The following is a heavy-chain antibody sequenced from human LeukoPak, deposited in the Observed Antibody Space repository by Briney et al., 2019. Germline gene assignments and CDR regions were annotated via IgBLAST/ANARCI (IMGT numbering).Heavy chain of an antibody. Sequence: SQTLSLTCTVSDGSISSGGYYWSWIRQHPGKGLEWIGYIYYSGSTYYNPSLKSRVTISVDTSKNQFSLKLSSVTAADTAVYYCARAGSSWYQEYYFDYWGQGSLVTVSS. D-gene: IGHD6-13*01. CDR3: ARAGSSWYQEYYFDY. J-gene: IGHJ4*02. CDR1: DGSISSGGYY. V-gene: IGHV4-31*03. CDR2: IYYSGST.